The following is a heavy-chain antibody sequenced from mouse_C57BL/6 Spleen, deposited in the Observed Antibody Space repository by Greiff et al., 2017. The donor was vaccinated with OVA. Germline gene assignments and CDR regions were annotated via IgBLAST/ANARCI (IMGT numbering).Heavy chain of an antibody. J-gene: IGHJ1*03. CDR3: ARWGYGSSYGWYFDV. CDR2: IYPGSGNT. D-gene: IGHD1-1*01. Sequence: VKLQESGAELVRPGASVKLSCKASGYTFTDFYINWVKQRPGQGLEWIARIYPGSGNTYYNEKFKGKATLTAEKSSSTAYMQLSSLTSEDSAVYFGARWGYGSSYGWYFDVWGTGTTVTVSS. V-gene: IGHV1-76*01. CDR1: GYTFTDFY.